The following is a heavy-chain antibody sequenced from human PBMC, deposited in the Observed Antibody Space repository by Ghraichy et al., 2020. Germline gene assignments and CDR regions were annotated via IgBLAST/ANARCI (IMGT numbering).Heavy chain of an antibody. Sequence: GGSLRLSCAASGFTFSSYEMNWVRQAPGKGLEWVSYISSSGSTIYYADSVKGRFTISRDNAKNSLYLQMNSLRAEDTAVYYCARCGYSYGFYYYYMDVWGKGTTVTVSS. J-gene: IGHJ6*03. V-gene: IGHV3-48*03. CDR1: GFTFSSYE. CDR3: ARCGYSYGFYYYYMDV. D-gene: IGHD5-18*01. CDR2: ISSSGSTI.